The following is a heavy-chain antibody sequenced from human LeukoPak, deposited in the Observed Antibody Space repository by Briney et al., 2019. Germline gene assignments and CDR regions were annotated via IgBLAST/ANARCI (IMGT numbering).Heavy chain of an antibody. CDR2: VYRSGSA. J-gene: IGHJ4*02. CDR3: ARHGGFYFDS. Sequence: SETLSLTCGVYDGSFIGDYWSWIRQSPGMGLEWIGQVYRSGSANYNPSLRSRVTISIDTSKKQFSLKLNSVTATDTAVYHCARHGGFYFDSWGQGTLVTVSS. CDR1: DGSFIGDY. D-gene: IGHD3-16*01. V-gene: IGHV4-34*01.